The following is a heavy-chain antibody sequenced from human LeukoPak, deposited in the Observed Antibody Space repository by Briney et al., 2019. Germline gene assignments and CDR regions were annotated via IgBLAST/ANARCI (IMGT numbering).Heavy chain of an antibody. J-gene: IGHJ4*02. CDR3: ARDSHPSYYYDSSGSLWY. V-gene: IGHV3-30-3*01. Sequence: PGGSLGLSCAASGFTFSSYAMHWVRQAPGKGLEWVAVISYDGSNKYYADSVKGRFTISRDNSKNTLYLQMNSLRAEDTAVYYCARDSHPSYYYDSSGSLWYWGQGTLVTVSS. CDR1: GFTFSSYA. CDR2: ISYDGSNK. D-gene: IGHD3-22*01.